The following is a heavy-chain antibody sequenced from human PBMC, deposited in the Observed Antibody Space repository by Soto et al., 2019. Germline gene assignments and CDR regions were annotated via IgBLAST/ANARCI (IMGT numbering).Heavy chain of an antibody. D-gene: IGHD2-15*01. CDR3: ATLGPCSAGTCYSRPLDN. Sequence: QAHLQQSGAEVKKPGASVKVACEASGYNFATTSIAWVRQAPGQGLEWMGWITPYNGDTNYEQKLQGRVTMTTDTSTNTAHMEVRSLRSDDTAVYDWATLGPCSAGTCYSRPLDNWGQGTLVTVSS. J-gene: IGHJ4*02. V-gene: IGHV1-18*01. CDR2: ITPYNGDT. CDR1: GYNFATTS.